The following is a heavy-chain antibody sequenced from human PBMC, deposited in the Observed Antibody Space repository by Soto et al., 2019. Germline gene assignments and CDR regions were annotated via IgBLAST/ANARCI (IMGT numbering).Heavy chain of an antibody. CDR1: GGSISSSSYY. J-gene: IGHJ6*02. D-gene: IGHD3-10*01. CDR2: IYYSGST. Sequence: KPSETLSLTCTVSGGSISSSSYYWGWIRQPPGKGLEWIGSIYYSGSTYYNPSLKSRVTISVDTSKNQFSLKLSSVTAADTAVYYCARHVGSWGSGSYYLADYYGMDVWGQGTTVTVSS. V-gene: IGHV4-39*01. CDR3: ARHVGSWGSGSYYLADYYGMDV.